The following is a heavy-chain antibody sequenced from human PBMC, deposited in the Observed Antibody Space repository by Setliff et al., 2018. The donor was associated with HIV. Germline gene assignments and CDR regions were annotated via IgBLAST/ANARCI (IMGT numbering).Heavy chain of an antibody. V-gene: IGHV3-15*01. D-gene: IGHD2-8*01. J-gene: IGHJ4*02. Sequence: GGSLRLSCGASGFTFRNAWMIWVRQAPGKGLECVGRIKSKGDGGTTDFVAPVKGRFTISRDDSKNTLYLQMDSLRTEDTAVYYCSADVPEVSSPIDYWGQGTLVTVSS. CDR2: IKSKGDGGTT. CDR3: SADVPEVSSPIDY. CDR1: GFTFRNAW.